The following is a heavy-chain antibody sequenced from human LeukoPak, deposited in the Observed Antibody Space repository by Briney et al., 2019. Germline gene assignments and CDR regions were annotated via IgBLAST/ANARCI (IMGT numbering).Heavy chain of an antibody. J-gene: IGHJ6*03. Sequence: PSETLSLTCAVSGGSISSSSYYWGWIRQPPGKGLEWIGSIYYSGSTYYNPSLKSRVTISVDTSKNQFSLKLSSVTAADTAVYYCARDPGEMATIRDYYYYMDVWGKGTTVTVSS. V-gene: IGHV4-39*07. CDR1: GGSISSSSYY. CDR3: ARDPGEMATIRDYYYYMDV. D-gene: IGHD5-24*01. CDR2: IYYSGST.